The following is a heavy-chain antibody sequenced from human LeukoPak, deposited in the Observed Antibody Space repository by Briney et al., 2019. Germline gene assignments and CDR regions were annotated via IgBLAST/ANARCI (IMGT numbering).Heavy chain of an antibody. Sequence: GGSLRLSCAASGLILSDYYMSWIRQAPGKGLEWVAYMSSSGTTVYYADSVKGRFTISRDNAKNSLYLQMNSLRAEDTAVYYCAIEGSSGWHYRGQGTLVTVSS. D-gene: IGHD6-19*01. CDR3: AIEGSSGWHY. J-gene: IGHJ4*02. CDR2: MSSSGTTV. V-gene: IGHV3-11*04. CDR1: GLILSDYY.